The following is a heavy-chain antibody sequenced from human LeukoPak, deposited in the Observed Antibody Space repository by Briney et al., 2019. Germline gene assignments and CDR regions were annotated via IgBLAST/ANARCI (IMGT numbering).Heavy chain of an antibody. D-gene: IGHD2-15*01. Sequence: GALRLSCAASGFTFSSYAMHWVRQAPGKGLEWVAVISYDGSNKYYADSVKGRFTISRDNSKNTLYLQMNSLRAEDTAVYYCARGSLGVVVAAGAFDIWGQGTMVTVSS. CDR3: ARGSLGVVVAAGAFDI. CDR1: GFTFSSYA. J-gene: IGHJ3*02. CDR2: ISYDGSNK. V-gene: IGHV3-30*14.